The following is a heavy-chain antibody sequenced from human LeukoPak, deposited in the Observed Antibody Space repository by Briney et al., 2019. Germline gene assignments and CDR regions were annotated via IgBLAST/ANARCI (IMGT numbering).Heavy chain of an antibody. V-gene: IGHV4-39*01. CDR3: AGSSGYYSSYWYFDL. CDR2: IYYSGST. Sequence: SETLSLTCTVSGGSISSSSYYWGWLRQPPGTGLEWFGSIYYSGSTYYNPSLKSRVTISVYTSKNQFSLKLSSVTAADTAVYYCAGSSGYYSSYWYFDLWGRGTLVTVSS. D-gene: IGHD3-22*01. J-gene: IGHJ2*01. CDR1: GGSISSSSYY.